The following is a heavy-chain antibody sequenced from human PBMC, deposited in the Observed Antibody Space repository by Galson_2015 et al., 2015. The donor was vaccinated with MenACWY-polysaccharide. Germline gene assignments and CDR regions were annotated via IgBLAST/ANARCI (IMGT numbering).Heavy chain of an antibody. CDR2: IFYSGDT. D-gene: IGHD2-2*02. Sequence: ETLSLTCAVSGASISSRGYYWGWIRQPPGKRLEWIGSIFYSGDTYYNPSLKSRVTISVDTSKNQFSLKLSSVTAADTAVYYCARYCSTASCYNYFDYWGQGTLITVSS. CDR3: ARYCSTASCYNYFDY. CDR1: GASISSRGYY. V-gene: IGHV4-39*01. J-gene: IGHJ4*02.